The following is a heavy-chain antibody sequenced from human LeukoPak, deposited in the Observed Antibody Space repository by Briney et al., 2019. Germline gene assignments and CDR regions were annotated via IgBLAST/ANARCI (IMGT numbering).Heavy chain of an antibody. Sequence: SETLSLTCAVYGGSFSGYYWSWIRQPPGKGLERIGETNHSGSTNYNPSLKSRVTISVDTSKNQFSLKLSSVTAADTAVYYCARRRRPDIVVVVAATPYNWFDPWGQGTLVTVSS. J-gene: IGHJ5*02. D-gene: IGHD2-15*01. CDR1: GGSFSGYY. CDR2: TNHSGST. CDR3: ARRRRPDIVVVVAATPYNWFDP. V-gene: IGHV4-34*01.